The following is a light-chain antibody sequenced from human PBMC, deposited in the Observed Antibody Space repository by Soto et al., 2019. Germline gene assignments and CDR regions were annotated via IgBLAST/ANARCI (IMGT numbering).Light chain of an antibody. V-gene: IGKV3D-20*02. J-gene: IGKJ5*01. Sequence: EIVLTQSPDTLSLSPGEGATLSCRASQSVTNSYLAWYQQKPGQAPRLLIYGASSRATGIPDRFSGSGSETDFTLTISSLEPEDFAVYYCQQRSNWITFGQGTRLEI. CDR1: QSVTNSY. CDR2: GAS. CDR3: QQRSNWIT.